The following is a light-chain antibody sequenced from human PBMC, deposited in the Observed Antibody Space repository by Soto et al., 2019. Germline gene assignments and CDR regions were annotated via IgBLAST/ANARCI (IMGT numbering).Light chain of an antibody. CDR3: QQYDTWTWT. V-gene: IGKV3-15*01. Sequence: EIVMTQSPTTLSVSPGXRGTLSCRASQDISSNLAWYQQKPGQTPRLLIHGASTRATGIPARFSGSGSGTRFTLTIASLQSEDFAVYYCQQYDTWTWTFGQGTK. J-gene: IGKJ1*01. CDR1: QDISSN. CDR2: GAS.